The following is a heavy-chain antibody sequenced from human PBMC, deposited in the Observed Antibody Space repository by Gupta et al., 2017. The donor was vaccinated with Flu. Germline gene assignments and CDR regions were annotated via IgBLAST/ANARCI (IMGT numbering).Heavy chain of an antibody. CDR2: IGSGGNT. CDR1: GVILSDGH. V-gene: IGHV3-11*06. J-gene: IGHJ1*01. D-gene: IGHD3-9*01. CDR3: ARDFDWAFQH. Sequence: LPLEVYEGDLEQPWGSLRLSCAASGVILSDGHMSWVRQAPGRGLEWLSYIGSGGNTDYAESVRGRFTISRDNAKNTLYLQMNNLRDEDTAVYYCARDFDWAFQHWGQGILVTVSS.